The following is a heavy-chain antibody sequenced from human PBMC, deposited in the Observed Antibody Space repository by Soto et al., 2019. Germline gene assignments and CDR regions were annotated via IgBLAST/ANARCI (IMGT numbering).Heavy chain of an antibody. J-gene: IGHJ6*02. CDR2: IYPGDSDT. CDR1: GYSFTSYW. CDR3: ARTSVNYYYYYGMDV. D-gene: IGHD4-4*01. Sequence: GESLKISCKGSGYSFTSYWIGWVRQVPGKGLEWMGIIYPGDSDTRYSPSFQGQVTISADKSISTAYLQWSSLKASDTAMYYCARTSVNYYYYYGMDVWGQGTTVTVSS. V-gene: IGHV5-51*01.